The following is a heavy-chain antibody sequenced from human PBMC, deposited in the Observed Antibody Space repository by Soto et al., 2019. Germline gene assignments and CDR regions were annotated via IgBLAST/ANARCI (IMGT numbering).Heavy chain of an antibody. J-gene: IGHJ3*02. D-gene: IGHD3-10*01. CDR1: GYTFTSHG. CDR2: ISAYKGRT. Sequence: ASAKVCCKASGYTFTSHGITWVQQAPGQGLEWMGWISAYKGRTDYAQRVQGRVTMTTDTSTSTAYMELRSLRSDDTAVYYCARGVINDAFDIWGQGTMVTVSS. CDR3: ARGVINDAFDI. V-gene: IGHV1-18*01.